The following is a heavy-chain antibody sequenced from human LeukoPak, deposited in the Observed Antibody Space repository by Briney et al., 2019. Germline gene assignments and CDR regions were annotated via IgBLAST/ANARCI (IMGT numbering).Heavy chain of an antibody. V-gene: IGHV3-66*01. Sequence: GGSLGLSCAASGFTVSSNYMSWVRQAPGKGLEWVSVIYSGGSTYYADSVKGRFTISRDNSKNTLYHQMNSLRAEDTAVYYCARGLTNYYGSGSYDYWGQGTLVTVSS. D-gene: IGHD3-10*01. CDR3: ARGLTNYYGSGSYDY. CDR1: GFTVSSNY. CDR2: IYSGGST. J-gene: IGHJ4*02.